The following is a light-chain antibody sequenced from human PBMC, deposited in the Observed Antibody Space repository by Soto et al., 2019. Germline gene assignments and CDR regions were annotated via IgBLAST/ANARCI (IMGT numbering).Light chain of an antibody. CDR3: QQYGSSPRGT. CDR1: QSVSSSY. V-gene: IGKV3-20*01. J-gene: IGKJ1*01. Sequence: EFVLTQSPGTLSLSPGEIATLSCRASQSVSSSYLAWYQQKPGQAPRLVIYGASSRATGIPDRISGSGSGTDFTLTISRLEPEDFAVYYCQQYGSSPRGTFGQGTKVEI. CDR2: GAS.